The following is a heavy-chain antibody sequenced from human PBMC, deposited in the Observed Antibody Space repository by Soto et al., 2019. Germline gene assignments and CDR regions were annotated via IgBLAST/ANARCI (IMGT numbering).Heavy chain of an antibody. CDR2: IYYSGST. J-gene: IGHJ6*02. CDR1: GGSISSSSYY. CDR3: ARRGGSYYRLYYYGMDV. D-gene: IGHD1-26*01. Sequence: QLQLQEPGPGLVKPSETLSLTCTVSGGSISSSSYYWGWIRQPPGKGLEWIGSIYYSGSTYYNPSLKSRVTISVDTSKNQFSLKLSSVTAADTAVYYCARRGGSYYRLYYYGMDVWGQGTTVTVSS. V-gene: IGHV4-39*01.